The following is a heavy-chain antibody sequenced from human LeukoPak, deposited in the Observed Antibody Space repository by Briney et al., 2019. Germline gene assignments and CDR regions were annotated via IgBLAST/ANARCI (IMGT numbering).Heavy chain of an antibody. V-gene: IGHV3-23*01. CDR3: AKYADSLFSDY. D-gene: IGHD4-17*01. CDR2: ISDRGHST. CDR1: GFNFTNYA. J-gene: IGHJ4*02. Sequence: GGSLRLSCAASGFNFTNYAMNWVRQAPGKGLEWLSLISDRGHSTYYADSVKGRFTISRDNSKNTLYLQMNSLRADDTAVHYCAKYADSLFSDYWGQGTLVTVSS.